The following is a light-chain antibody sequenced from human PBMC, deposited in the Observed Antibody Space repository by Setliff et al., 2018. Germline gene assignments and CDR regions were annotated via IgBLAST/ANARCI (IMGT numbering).Light chain of an antibody. CDR3: AAWDDSLNGQV. V-gene: IGLV1-44*01. J-gene: IGLJ1*01. Sequence: QSALTQPPSASGTPGQRVTISCSGISSNIGTNTVNWYQQLPGTAPKLLIYSNNQRPSGVPDRFSGSESGTSASLAISGLQSEDEADYYCAAWDDSLNGQVFGTGTKGTVL. CDR2: SNN. CDR1: SSNIGTNT.